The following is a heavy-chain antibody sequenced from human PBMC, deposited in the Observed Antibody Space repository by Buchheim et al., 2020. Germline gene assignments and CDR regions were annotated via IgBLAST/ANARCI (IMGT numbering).Heavy chain of an antibody. V-gene: IGHV3-7*03. CDR3: ARGRASIAARPYYFDY. CDR1: GFTFSSYW. J-gene: IGHJ4*02. D-gene: IGHD6-6*01. Sequence: EVQLVESGGGLVQPGGSLRLSCAASGFTFSSYWMSWVRQAPGKGLEWVANIKQDGSEKYYVDSVKGRFTISRDNAKNSLYLQMNSLRAEDTAVYYCARGRASIAARPYYFDYWGQGTL. CDR2: IKQDGSEK.